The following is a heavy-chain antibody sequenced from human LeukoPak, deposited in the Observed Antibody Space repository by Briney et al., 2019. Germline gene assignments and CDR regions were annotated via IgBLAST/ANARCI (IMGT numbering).Heavy chain of an antibody. Sequence: GGSLRLSCAASGFTFSSYGMHWVRQAPGKGLEWVAIVWYDGSKKYYEDSVKGRFTISRDNSKNTLYLQMNSLRAEDTAVYYCARIGYSYGSYYYYGMDVWGQGTTVTVSS. V-gene: IGHV3-33*01. CDR1: GFTFSSYG. CDR3: ARIGYSYGSYYYYGMDV. J-gene: IGHJ6*02. CDR2: VWYDGSKK. D-gene: IGHD5-18*01.